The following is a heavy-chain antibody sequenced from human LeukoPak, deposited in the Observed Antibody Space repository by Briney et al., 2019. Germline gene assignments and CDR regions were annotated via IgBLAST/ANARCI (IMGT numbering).Heavy chain of an antibody. Sequence: SQTLSLTCTVSGGSISSGDYYWSWIRQPPGKGLEWIAYMYYSGSTYYNPSLKSRVTMSADTSKNQFSLKLSSVTAADTAVYYCARQGGYSSPFSVWGEGTTVTVSS. CDR1: GGSISSGDYY. J-gene: IGHJ6*04. CDR2: MYYSGST. CDR3: ARQGGYSSPFSV. V-gene: IGHV4-30-4*01. D-gene: IGHD6-19*01.